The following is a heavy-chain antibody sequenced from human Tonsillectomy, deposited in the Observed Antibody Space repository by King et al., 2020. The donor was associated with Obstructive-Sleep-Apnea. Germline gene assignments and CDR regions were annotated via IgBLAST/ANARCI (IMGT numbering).Heavy chain of an antibody. D-gene: IGHD3-22*01. J-gene: IGHJ4*02. CDR2: IYYSGNT. CDR1: GGSISSYY. CDR3: ARHHFDGSDYAIDY. V-gene: IGHV4-59*08. Sequence: VQLQESGPGLVKPSETLSLTCTVSGGSISSYYWSWIRQPPGKGLEWIGYIYYSGNTNYNPSLKSRVTISVDTSKNQFSLKLSSVTAADTAVYYCARHHFDGSDYAIDYWGRGTLVTGSS.